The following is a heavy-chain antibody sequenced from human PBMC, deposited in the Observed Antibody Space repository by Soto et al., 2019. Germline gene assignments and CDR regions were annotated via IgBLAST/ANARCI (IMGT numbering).Heavy chain of an antibody. CDR2: MNPNSGNR. Sequence: QVQLVQSGAEVKRSGASVRISCKASGYTFNRHDINWVRQATGQGPEWIGWMNPNSGNRGYAQKFQGRVTMTRYSSITTAYMDLSSLTSDDTAIYYCAREGLYGSIQDNTFDIWGQGTMVSVSS. V-gene: IGHV1-8*01. J-gene: IGHJ3*02. CDR1: GYTFNRHD. CDR3: AREGLYGSIQDNTFDI. D-gene: IGHD6-19*01.